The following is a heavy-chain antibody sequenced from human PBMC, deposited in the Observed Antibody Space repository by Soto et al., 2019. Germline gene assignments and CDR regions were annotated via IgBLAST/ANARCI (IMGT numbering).Heavy chain of an antibody. CDR2: IIPLFGTT. V-gene: IGHV1-69*01. Sequence: QVLLVQSGAELKKPGSSVKVSCRASGGTFSSYGISWVRQAPGQGLEWMGGIIPLFGTTNYAHKFRGRVTVTADESTSTIYMELTSLRFEDTAIYYCARAHGSSWYNWFDPWGQVTLVTVSS. J-gene: IGHJ5*02. D-gene: IGHD6-13*01. CDR3: ARAHGSSWYNWFDP. CDR1: GGTFSSYG.